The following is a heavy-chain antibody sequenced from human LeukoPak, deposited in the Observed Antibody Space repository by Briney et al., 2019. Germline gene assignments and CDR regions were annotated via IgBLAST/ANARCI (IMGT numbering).Heavy chain of an antibody. D-gene: IGHD3-22*01. J-gene: IGHJ4*02. V-gene: IGHV4-61*02. CDR3: AREGGSYDSSGYYSLYYYFDY. CDR2: IYSSGTT. Sequence: PSETLSLTCTVSGGSISRGSYYWSWIRQPAGKGLEWIGRIYSSGTTTYNPSLKSRVTISVDTSKNQFSLKLSSVTAADTAVYYCAREGGSYDSSGYYSLYYYFDYWGQGTLVTVSS. CDR1: GGSISRGSYY.